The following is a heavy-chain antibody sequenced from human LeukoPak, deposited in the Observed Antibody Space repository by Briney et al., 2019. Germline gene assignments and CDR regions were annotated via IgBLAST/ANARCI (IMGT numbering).Heavy chain of an antibody. D-gene: IGHD4-17*01. J-gene: IGHJ4*02. CDR2: ISSSSRYI. Sequence: PGGSLRLSCAASGFTFSSYSMNWVRQAPGKGLEWVSSISSSSRYIYYADSVKGRFTISRDNAKNSLYLQMNSLRAEDTAVYYCATTDYGDYLSYFDYWGQGTLVTVSS. CDR1: GFTFSSYS. V-gene: IGHV3-21*01. CDR3: ATTDYGDYLSYFDY.